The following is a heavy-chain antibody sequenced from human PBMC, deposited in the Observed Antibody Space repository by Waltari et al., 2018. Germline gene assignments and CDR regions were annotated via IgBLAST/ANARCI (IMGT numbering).Heavy chain of an antibody. CDR3: ARSHAEHNWFDP. CDR2: IYHSGST. CDR1: GYSISSGYY. J-gene: IGHJ5*02. V-gene: IGHV4-38-2*01. Sequence: QVQLQESGPGLVKPSETLSLTCAVSGYSISSGYYWGWIRQPPGKGLEWIGSIYHSGSTYYNPSLKSRVTISVDTSKNQFSLKLSSVTAADTAVYYCARSHAEHNWFDPWGQGTLVTVSS.